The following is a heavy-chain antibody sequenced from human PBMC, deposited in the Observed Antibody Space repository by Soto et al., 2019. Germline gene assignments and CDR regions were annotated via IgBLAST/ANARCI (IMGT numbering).Heavy chain of an antibody. CDR2: IKEDGSLK. V-gene: IGHV3-7*01. CDR1: GFYITNFW. Sequence: DVQLVESGGGLVQPGGSLRLSCAASGFYITNFWMTWVRQPPGKGPEWVANIKEDGSLKFYVDSVRGRFTISRDNAKNSVYLGMSRLRAEDTAVYYCVRDSYTAHWHTAGEDYWGQGTLVTVSS. J-gene: IGHJ4*02. D-gene: IGHD2-2*02. CDR3: VRDSYTAHWHTAGEDY.